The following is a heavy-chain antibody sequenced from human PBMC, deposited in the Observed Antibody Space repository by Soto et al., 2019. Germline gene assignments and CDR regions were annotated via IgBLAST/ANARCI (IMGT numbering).Heavy chain of an antibody. D-gene: IGHD6-6*01. CDR2: IIPIFGTA. CDR3: ARDGRSSSRENWFDP. Sequence: SVKVSCKASGGTFSSYAISWVRQAPGQGLEWMGGIIPIFGTANYAQKFQGRVTITADESTSTAYMELSSLRSEDTAVYYCARDGRSSSRENWFDPWGQGTLVTVSS. J-gene: IGHJ5*02. CDR1: GGTFSSYA. V-gene: IGHV1-69*13.